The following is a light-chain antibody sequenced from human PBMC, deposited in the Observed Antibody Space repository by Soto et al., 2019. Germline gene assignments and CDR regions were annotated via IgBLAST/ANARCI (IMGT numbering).Light chain of an antibody. CDR2: DAS. V-gene: IGKV3-11*01. CDR3: QQRSNWPIT. J-gene: IGKJ4*01. CDR1: QSVGSD. Sequence: EIVLTQSPATLSLSPGGRATLSCRTSQSVGSDLAWYQLKPGQAPRLLIFDASNRATGIPARFSGTGSGTDFTLTIYSLEPEDFALYFCQQRSNWPITVGGGTKVDIK.